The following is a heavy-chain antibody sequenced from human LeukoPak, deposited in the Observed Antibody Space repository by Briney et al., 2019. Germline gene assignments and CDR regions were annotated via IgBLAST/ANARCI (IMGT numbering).Heavy chain of an antibody. Sequence: SETLSLTCAVFGASFDGYYWTWIRQSPGKGLEWIGEIVYSESTNYNPSLKSRVTISADTSKVQFSLTLSSVTAADTAVYFCARGLASGYPPVPFDSWGQGTLVTVSS. J-gene: IGHJ4*02. V-gene: IGHV4-34*12. CDR3: ARGLASGYPPVPFDS. CDR1: GASFDGYY. CDR2: IVYSEST. D-gene: IGHD3-3*01.